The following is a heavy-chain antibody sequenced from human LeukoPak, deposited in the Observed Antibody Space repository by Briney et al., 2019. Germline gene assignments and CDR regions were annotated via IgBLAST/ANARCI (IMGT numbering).Heavy chain of an antibody. CDR1: GGSISSGGYY. J-gene: IGHJ4*02. Sequence: SETLSLTCTVSGGSISSGGYYWSWIRQRPGKGLAWIGYVYSGGTTNYNPSLVSRVTISLATSKNQFSLKLSSVTAADTAVYYCARGPASFDYWGQGTLVTVSS. CDR2: VYSGGTT. V-gene: IGHV4-31*03. CDR3: ARGPASFDY. D-gene: IGHD1-14*01.